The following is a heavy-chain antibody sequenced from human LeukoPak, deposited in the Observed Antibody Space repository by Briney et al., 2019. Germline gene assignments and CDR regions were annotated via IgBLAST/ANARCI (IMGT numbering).Heavy chain of an antibody. D-gene: IGHD6-19*01. CDR3: ATGRGIAVAGTRFDY. CDR1: SGSISSGDYY. J-gene: IGHJ4*02. V-gene: IGHV4-30-4*01. CDR2: IYYSGST. Sequence: SQTLSLTCTVSSGSISSGDYYWSWIRQPPGKGLEWIGYIYYSGSTYYNPSLKSRVTISVDTSKNQFSLKLSSVTAADTAVYYCATGRGIAVAGTRFDYWGQGTLVTVSS.